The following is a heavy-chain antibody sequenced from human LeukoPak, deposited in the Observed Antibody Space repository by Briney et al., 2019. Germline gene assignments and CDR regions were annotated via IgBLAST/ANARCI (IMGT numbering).Heavy chain of an antibody. CDR2: IYHSGST. V-gene: IGHV4-38-2*02. CDR3: ARALDYDSSAYRL. Sequence: SETLSLTCTVSGYSISSGYYWGWIRPPPGKGLEWIGSIYHSGSTYYNPSLKSRVTISVDTSKNHFSLTLTSVTAADTAVYYCARALDYDSSAYRLWGQGTMVTVSS. CDR1: GYSISSGYY. J-gene: IGHJ3*01. D-gene: IGHD3-22*01.